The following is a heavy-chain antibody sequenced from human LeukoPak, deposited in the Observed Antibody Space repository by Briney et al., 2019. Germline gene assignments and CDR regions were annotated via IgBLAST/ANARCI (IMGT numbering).Heavy chain of an antibody. CDR2: INHSGST. CDR3: ASVPAAMGAFDY. CDR1: GGSFSGYY. V-gene: IGHV4-34*01. D-gene: IGHD2-2*01. J-gene: IGHJ4*02. Sequence: SETLSLTCAVYGGSFSGYYWSWIRQPPGKGLEWIGEINHSGSTNYNPSLKSRVTISVDTSKNRFSLKLSSVTAADTAVYYCASVPAAMGAFDYWGQGTLVTVSS.